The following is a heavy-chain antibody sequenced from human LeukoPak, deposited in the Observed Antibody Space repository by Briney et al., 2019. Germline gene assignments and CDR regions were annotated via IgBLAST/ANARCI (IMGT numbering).Heavy chain of an antibody. J-gene: IGHJ4*02. D-gene: IGHD3-22*01. Sequence: SETLSLTCTVSGGSISSYYWSWIRQPPGKGLEWIGYIYYSGSTNYNPSLKSRVTISVDTSKNQFSLKLSSMTAADTAVYYCAEYYYDSSGYYYFDYWGQGTLVTVSS. V-gene: IGHV4-59*08. CDR1: GGSISSYY. CDR2: IYYSGST. CDR3: AEYYYDSSGYYYFDY.